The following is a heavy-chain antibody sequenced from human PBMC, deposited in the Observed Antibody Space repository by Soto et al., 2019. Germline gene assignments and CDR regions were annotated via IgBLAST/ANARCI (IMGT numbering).Heavy chain of an antibody. V-gene: IGHV4-30-4*01. CDR2: FHYTGST. CDR1: GGSLSSGEYY. Sequence: SETLSLTCTVSGGSLSSGEYYWNWIRQPPGKGLEGSGCFHYTGSTQYSPSLESRLSISADTSKSHLFLNLTSVTAADTAVYYCARSSGSGSYYNLHFDSWGQGSLVTVSS. D-gene: IGHD3-10*01. J-gene: IGHJ5*01. CDR3: ARSSGSGSYYNLHFDS.